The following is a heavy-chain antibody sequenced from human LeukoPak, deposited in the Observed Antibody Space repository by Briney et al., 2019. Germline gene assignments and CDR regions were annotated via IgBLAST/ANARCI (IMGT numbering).Heavy chain of an antibody. D-gene: IGHD6-13*01. J-gene: IGHJ4*02. CDR3: ARRKGIASLLVDY. V-gene: IGHV5-51*01. CDR1: GYSFTSYW. CDR2: IYPGDSDT. Sequence: GESLKISCKGSGYSFTSYWIGWVRQTPGKGLEWMGFIYPGDSDTRYSPSFQGQVTISADKSISTAYLQWSSLKASDTAMYYCARRKGIASLLVDYWGQGTLVTVSS.